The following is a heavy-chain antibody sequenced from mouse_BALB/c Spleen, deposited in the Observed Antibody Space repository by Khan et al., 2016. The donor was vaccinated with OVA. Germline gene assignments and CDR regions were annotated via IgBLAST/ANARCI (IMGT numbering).Heavy chain of an antibody. Sequence: EVQLQQSGPGLVKPSQSLSLTCTVTGYSITSGYAWNWIRQFPGNKLEWMGYISYSGVPSYTPSLKSRISITRDTSTNPFFLQLNSVTTEDTATYYCARGNYYGYYVDYWGQGTTLTVSS. J-gene: IGHJ2*01. CDR2: ISYSGVP. CDR1: GYSITSGYA. D-gene: IGHD1-1*01. CDR3: ARGNYYGYYVDY. V-gene: IGHV3-2*02.